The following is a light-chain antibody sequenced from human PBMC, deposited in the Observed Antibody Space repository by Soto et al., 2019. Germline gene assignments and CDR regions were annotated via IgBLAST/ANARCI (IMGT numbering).Light chain of an antibody. CDR3: QQYKSYWT. CDR1: QSISSW. CDR2: KAY. J-gene: IGKJ1*01. V-gene: IGKV1-5*03. Sequence: DIQMTQSPSTLSASVGDRVTITCRASQSISSWLAWYQQKPGKAPKLLIYKAYSLESGVASRFSGSGSGTEFTLTISSLQPDDFATYSCQQYKSYWTFGQGTRVEIK.